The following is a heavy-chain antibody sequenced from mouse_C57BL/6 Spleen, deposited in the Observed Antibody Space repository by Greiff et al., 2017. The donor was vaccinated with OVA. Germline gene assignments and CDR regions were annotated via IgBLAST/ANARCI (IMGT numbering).Heavy chain of an antibody. CDR2: IDPANGNT. J-gene: IGHJ4*01. Sequence: VQLQQSVAELVRPGASVKLSCTASGFTIKNTYMHWVKQSPEQGLEWIGRIDPANGNTKYAPKFQGKVTITADTSSNTAYLQLSRLTSEDTAIYYCARRAESVMDDWGQGTSVTVS. CDR3: ARRAESVMDD. V-gene: IGHV14-3*01. D-gene: IGHD3-3*01. CDR1: GFTIKNTY.